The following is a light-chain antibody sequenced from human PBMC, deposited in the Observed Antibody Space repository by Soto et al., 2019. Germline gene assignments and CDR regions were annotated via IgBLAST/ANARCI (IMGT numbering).Light chain of an antibody. CDR3: AAWDYSRNGLV. J-gene: IGLJ2*01. Sequence: QSVLTQPPSASGTPGQRVSISCAGSSSNIGTNTVNWYQQFPGTAPKLLIYTNTQPPSGVPDRFSGSKSGTSASLAISGLQSEDEADYYCAAWDYSRNGLVFVGGTKVTVL. V-gene: IGLV1-44*01. CDR1: SSNIGTNT. CDR2: TNT.